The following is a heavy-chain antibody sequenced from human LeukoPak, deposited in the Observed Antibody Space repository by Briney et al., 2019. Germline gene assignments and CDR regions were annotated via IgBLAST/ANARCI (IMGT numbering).Heavy chain of an antibody. V-gene: IGHV4-59*08. CDR3: ARHRAYSSSSAFDY. J-gene: IGHJ4*02. Sequence: SETLSVNCSVSGGSISSLYWSWIRQPPGKGLEWIGYIYYTGSTNYNPSLKSRVTMFVDMSKNQFSLRLSSVTAADTAAYYCARHRAYSSSSAFDYWGQGTLVTVSS. D-gene: IGHD6-6*01. CDR2: IYYTGST. CDR1: GGSISSLY.